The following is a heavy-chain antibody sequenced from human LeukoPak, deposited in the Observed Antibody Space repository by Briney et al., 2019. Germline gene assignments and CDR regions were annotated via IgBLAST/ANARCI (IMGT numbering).Heavy chain of an antibody. Sequence: GGSLRLSCAASGFTFSSYSMYWVRQAPGKGLEWVSYISSSSSTIYYADSVKGRFTISRDNAKNSLYLQMNSLRAEDTAVYYCARGRFTFGGVFDYWGQGTLVTVPS. CDR2: ISSSSSTI. D-gene: IGHD3-16*01. V-gene: IGHV3-48*01. CDR3: ARGRFTFGGVFDY. CDR1: GFTFSSYS. J-gene: IGHJ4*02.